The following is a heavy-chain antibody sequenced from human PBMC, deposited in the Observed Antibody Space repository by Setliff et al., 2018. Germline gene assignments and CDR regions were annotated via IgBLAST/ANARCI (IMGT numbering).Heavy chain of an antibody. CDR3: STRTVAARSLDT. CDR1: GYNFKTYA. Sequence: SVKVSCKASGYNFKTYAISWVRQAPGQGLELMGGIIPAFTTANYAPNFHDRLRITADESTSTAYMELSSLRAEDTAVYYCSTRTVAARSLDTWGQGTLVTVSS. D-gene: IGHD6-13*01. V-gene: IGHV1-69*13. CDR2: IIPAFTTA. J-gene: IGHJ5*02.